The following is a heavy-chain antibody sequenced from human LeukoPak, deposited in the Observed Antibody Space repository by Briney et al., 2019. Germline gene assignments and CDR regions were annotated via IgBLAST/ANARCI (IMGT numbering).Heavy chain of an antibody. D-gene: IGHD3-16*01. CDR3: ARGGWYSHY. CDR1: GDSITSNY. CDR2: IYYGGST. V-gene: IGHV4-59*01. Sequence: SETLSLTCTVSGDSITSNYWSWIRQPPGKRLEWIGYIYYGGSTNYNPSLKSRVTISVDTSKNQFSLKLTSVTAAATAVYCCARGGWYSHYWGQGTLVTVSS. J-gene: IGHJ4*02.